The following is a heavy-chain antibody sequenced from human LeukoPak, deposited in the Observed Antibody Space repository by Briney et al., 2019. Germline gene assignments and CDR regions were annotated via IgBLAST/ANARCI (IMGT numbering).Heavy chain of an antibody. D-gene: IGHD2-15*01. CDR2: INSDGSST. J-gene: IGHJ4*02. V-gene: IGHV3-74*01. CDR1: GFTFSRYW. CDR3: ARVDCSGGSCYFDY. Sequence: GRCLRLTCAAAGFTFSRYWMHWVRQTPGNGLVWVSRINSDGSSTRYADSVKGRFTISRDNAKNTLDLQMSSLRAEDTAVYYCARVDCSGGSCYFDYWGQGTLVTVSS.